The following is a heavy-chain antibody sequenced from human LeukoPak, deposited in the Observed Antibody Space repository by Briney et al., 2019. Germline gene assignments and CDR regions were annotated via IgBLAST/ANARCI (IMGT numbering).Heavy chain of an antibody. CDR3: ARGLFGPSPLDY. V-gene: IGHV1-2*02. J-gene: IGHJ4*02. Sequence: ASVKVSCKASGYTFTGYYMHWVRQAPGQGLEWMGWINPISGGTNYAQKFQGRVTMTRDTSISTAYMELSRLRSDDTAVYYCARGLFGPSPLDYWGQGTLVTVSS. CDR2: INPISGGT. D-gene: IGHD3-16*01. CDR1: GYTFTGYY.